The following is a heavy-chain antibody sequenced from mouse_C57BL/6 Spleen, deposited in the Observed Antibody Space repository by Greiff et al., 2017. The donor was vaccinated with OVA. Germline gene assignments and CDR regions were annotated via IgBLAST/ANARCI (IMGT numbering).Heavy chain of an antibody. CDR1: GYAFSSYW. V-gene: IGHV1-80*01. D-gene: IGHD1-1*01. CDR3: ARRGCTNTGHFDY. J-gene: IGHJ2*01. CDR2: IYPGAGDT. Sequence: QVQLQQSGAELVKPGASVKISCKASGYAFSSYWMNWVKQRPGKGLEWIGQIYPGAGDTNYNGKFKGKAKLTADKSSSTAYMQLSSLTSEDSAVYFCARRGCTNTGHFDYWGQGTTLTVSS.